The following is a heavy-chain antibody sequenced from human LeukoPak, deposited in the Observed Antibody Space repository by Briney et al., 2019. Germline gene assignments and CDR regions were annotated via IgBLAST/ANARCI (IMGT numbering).Heavy chain of an antibody. V-gene: IGHV4-59*08. CDR3: ARHAPVTMVRGVGYYMDV. J-gene: IGHJ6*03. CDR1: GGSISSYY. Sequence: SETLSLTCTVSGGSISSYYWSWIRQPPGKGLEWIGYIYYSGSTNYNPSLKSRVTISVDTSKNQFSLKLSSVTAADTAVYYCARHAPVTMVRGVGYYMDVWGKGTTVTISS. CDR2: IYYSGST. D-gene: IGHD3-10*01.